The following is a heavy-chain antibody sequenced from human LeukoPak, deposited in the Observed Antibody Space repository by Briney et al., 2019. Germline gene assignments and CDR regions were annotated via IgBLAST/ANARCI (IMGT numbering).Heavy chain of an antibody. D-gene: IGHD3-9*01. J-gene: IGHJ2*01. CDR3: ARLYFDWPDWYFDL. CDR2: IYYSGST. V-gene: IGHV4-59*01. CDR1: GGSISSYY. Sequence: SETLSLTCTVSGGSISSYYWSWIRQPPGKGLEWIGHIYYSGSTNYNPSLKSRVTISVDTSKNQFSLKLSSVAAADTAVYYCARLYFDWPDWYFDLWGRGTLVTVSS.